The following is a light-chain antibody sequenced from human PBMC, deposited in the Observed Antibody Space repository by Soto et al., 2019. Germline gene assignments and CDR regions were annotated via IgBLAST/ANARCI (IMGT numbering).Light chain of an antibody. Sequence: EIVLTQSPGTLSLSPGERATLSCRASQTVSKDYLAWYQQKPGQAPRLLIDDASERATGIPDRFSGSGSGTDFTLTIRGLEPEDVAVYYCQQCATSPLTFGQGTKVEI. CDR2: DAS. J-gene: IGKJ1*01. CDR1: QTVSKDY. V-gene: IGKV3-20*01. CDR3: QQCATSPLT.